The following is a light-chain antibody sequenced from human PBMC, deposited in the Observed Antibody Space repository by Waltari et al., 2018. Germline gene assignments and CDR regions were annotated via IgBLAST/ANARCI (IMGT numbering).Light chain of an antibody. CDR2: GAS. CDR1: QSVSSSY. Sequence: EIVLTQSPGTLSLSPGERATLSCRASQSVSSSYLAWYQQKPGQAPRLLIYGASSRATGRPERFSGSGSGTDFTLTISRLEPEDVAVYYCQQYGSSPPWTFG. J-gene: IGKJ1*01. V-gene: IGKV3-20*01. CDR3: QQYGSSPPWT.